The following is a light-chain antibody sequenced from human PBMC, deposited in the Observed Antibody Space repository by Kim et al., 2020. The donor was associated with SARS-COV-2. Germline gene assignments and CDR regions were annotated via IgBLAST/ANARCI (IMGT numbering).Light chain of an antibody. CDR3: SSFTSSSTLV. Sequence: QSALTQPASVSGSPGQSITISCTGTISNVGAYNYVSWHQQHPGKAPKLMIYDVSKRPSGVSSRFSGSKSGSTASLTISGLQSEDEADYYCSSFTSSSTLVFGAGTKVTVL. CDR1: ISNVGAYNY. CDR2: DVS. V-gene: IGLV2-14*03. J-gene: IGLJ2*01.